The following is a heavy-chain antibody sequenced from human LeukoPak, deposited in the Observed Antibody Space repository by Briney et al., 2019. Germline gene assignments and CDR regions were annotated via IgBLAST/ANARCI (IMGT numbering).Heavy chain of an antibody. CDR2: ISAYNGNT. CDR3: ARVETMYDFWSGYYPSKLYYFDY. V-gene: IGHV1-18*01. J-gene: IGHJ4*02. CDR1: GYTFTSYG. D-gene: IGHD3-3*01. Sequence: ASVKVSCKASGYTFTSYGISWVRQAPGQGLEWMGWISAYNGNTNYAQKLQGRVTMTTDTSTSTAYMELRSLRSDDTAVYYRARVETMYDFWSGYYPSKLYYFDYWGQGTLVTVSS.